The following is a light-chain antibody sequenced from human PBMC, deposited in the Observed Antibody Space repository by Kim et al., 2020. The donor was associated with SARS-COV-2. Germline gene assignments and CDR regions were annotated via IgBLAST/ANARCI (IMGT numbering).Light chain of an antibody. V-gene: IGLV3-21*04. Sequence: SYELTQPPSVSVAPGKTARITCGGNNIGSKSVHWYQQKPGQAPVVVIYYDSDRPSGIPERISGSNSGNTATLTISRVEAGDEADYYCQVWDRSSDHWVFGGGTKLIVL. CDR3: QVWDRSSDHWV. CDR1: NIGSKS. CDR2: YDS. J-gene: IGLJ3*02.